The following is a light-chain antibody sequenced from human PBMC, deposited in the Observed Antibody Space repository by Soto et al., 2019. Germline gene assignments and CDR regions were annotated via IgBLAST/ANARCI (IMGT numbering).Light chain of an antibody. V-gene: IGKV3-20*01. Sequence: EIVLTQSPGTLSLSPGERATLSCRASQSVSDNYLAWYKQKPGQAPRLLIYGASSRATGIPDRFSGSGSGTDFTLTISRLEPEDFAVYYCQQYGSSPRTFGGGTE. CDR2: GAS. J-gene: IGKJ4*01. CDR3: QQYGSSPRT. CDR1: QSVSDNY.